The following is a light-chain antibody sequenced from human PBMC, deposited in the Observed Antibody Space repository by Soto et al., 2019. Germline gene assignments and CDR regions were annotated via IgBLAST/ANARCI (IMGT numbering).Light chain of an antibody. V-gene: IGKV1-5*01. CDR2: DAS. CDR3: QQYNSYALT. J-gene: IGKJ1*01. CDR1: QSISSW. Sequence: IQLTPSPSTLSYSVKDILTITCPPRQSISSWLAWYQQKPGKAPKLLIYDASSLESGVPSRFSGSGSGTEFTLTISSLQPDDFATYYCQQYNSYALTFGQGTKVDIK.